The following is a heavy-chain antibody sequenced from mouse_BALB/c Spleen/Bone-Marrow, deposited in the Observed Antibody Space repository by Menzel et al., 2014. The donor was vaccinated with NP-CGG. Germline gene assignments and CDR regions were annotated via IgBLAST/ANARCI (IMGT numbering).Heavy chain of an antibody. CDR1: GFDFSRYW. Sequence: DVKLVESGGGLVQPGGSLNLSCAASGFDFSRYWMSWARQAPGKGQEWIGEINPGSSTINYTPSLKDKFINSRDNAKNTLYLQMSKVRSEDTALYYCARAGSYWYFDVWGAGTTVTVSS. V-gene: IGHV4-2*02. D-gene: IGHD1-1*01. CDR2: INPGSSTI. CDR3: ARAGSYWYFDV. J-gene: IGHJ1*01.